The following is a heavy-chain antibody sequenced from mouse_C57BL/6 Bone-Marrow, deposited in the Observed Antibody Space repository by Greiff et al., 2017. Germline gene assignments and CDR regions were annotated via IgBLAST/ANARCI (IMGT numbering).Heavy chain of an antibody. CDR3: ARKDGNSFAY. J-gene: IGHJ3*01. Sequence: EVQLQQSGPELVKPGASVKISCKASGYSFTGYYMNWVKQSPEKSLEWIGEINPSTGGTTYNQKFKAKATLTVDKSSSTAYMQLKSLTSEDSAVYYCARKDGNSFAYWGQVTLVTVSA. CDR1: GYSFTGYY. V-gene: IGHV1-42*01. D-gene: IGHD2-1*01. CDR2: INPSTGGT.